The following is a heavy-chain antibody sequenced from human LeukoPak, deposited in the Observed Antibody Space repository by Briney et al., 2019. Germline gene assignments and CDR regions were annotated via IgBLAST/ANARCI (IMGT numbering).Heavy chain of an antibody. CDR1: GFIFSNYA. D-gene: IGHD6-13*01. V-gene: IGHV3-23*01. CDR3: AKARIAAAGTGAFDI. CDR2: FSATDGGT. J-gene: IGHJ3*02. Sequence: GGSLRLSCAASGFIFSNYAMTWVRQAPGKGLEWVSAFSATDGGTYHADSVKGRFTISRDNSKNTLFLQMNSLRADDTAVYYCAKARIAAAGTGAFDIWGQGTLVTVSS.